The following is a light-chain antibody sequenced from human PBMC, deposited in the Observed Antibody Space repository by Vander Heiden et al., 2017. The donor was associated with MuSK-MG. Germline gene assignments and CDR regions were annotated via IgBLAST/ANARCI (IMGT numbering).Light chain of an antibody. CDR3: SSDAGGNNLL. CDR1: SSDV. J-gene: IGLJ2*01. CDR2: AVS. Sequence: QSALTQPPSASGSPGQSVTISCTGISSDVSWYQHHPGNAPKLIIYAVSQRPSRVPDRFSGSKSGNTASLTVSGLQAEDEADYYCSSDAGGNNLLFGGGTKLTVL. V-gene: IGLV2-8*01.